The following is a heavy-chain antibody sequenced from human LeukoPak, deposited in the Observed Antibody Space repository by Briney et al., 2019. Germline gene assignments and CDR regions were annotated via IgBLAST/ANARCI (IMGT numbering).Heavy chain of an antibody. V-gene: IGHV3-53*01. D-gene: IGHD6-19*01. CDR1: GFTVSSNY. CDR3: AGRRSSGWYAY. Sequence: PGGSLRLSCATSGFTVSSNYMSWVRQAPGKGLECVSVIYDSGTTYYADSVKGRFLIFRDTSKNTVDLQMDSLRVEDTAVYYCAGRRSSGWYAYWGQGTLVTVSS. CDR2: IYDSGTT. J-gene: IGHJ4*02.